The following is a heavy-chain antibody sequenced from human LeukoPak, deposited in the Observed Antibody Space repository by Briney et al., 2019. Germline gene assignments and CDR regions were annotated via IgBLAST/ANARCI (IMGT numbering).Heavy chain of an antibody. Sequence: GGSLRLSCAASGFTFSSYGMPWVRQAPGKGLEWVAVISYDGSNKYYADSVKGRFTISRDNSKNTLYLQMNSLRAEDTAVYYCAKVEEYQLLYSAYDYWGQGTLVTVSS. CDR3: AKVEEYQLLYSAYDY. D-gene: IGHD2-2*02. CDR2: ISYDGSNK. CDR1: GFTFSSYG. J-gene: IGHJ4*02. V-gene: IGHV3-30*18.